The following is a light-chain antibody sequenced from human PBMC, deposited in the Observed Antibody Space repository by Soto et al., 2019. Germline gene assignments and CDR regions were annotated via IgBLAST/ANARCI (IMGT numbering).Light chain of an antibody. J-gene: IGKJ1*01. V-gene: IGKV3-15*01. CDR2: GAS. CDR1: QSVSDN. Sequence: EIVMTQSPATLSVSPGERATLSCRASQSVSDNLAWYQQKPGQAPRLLIYGASTRATGIPAKFSGSRSGTEFTLTISSLQSEDFAVYYCQQYDNWPPGTFGQGTKV. CDR3: QQYDNWPPGT.